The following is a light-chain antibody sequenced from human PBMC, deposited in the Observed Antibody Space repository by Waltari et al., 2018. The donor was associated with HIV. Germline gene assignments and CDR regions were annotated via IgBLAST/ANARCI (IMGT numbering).Light chain of an antibody. V-gene: IGLV3-10*01. CDR2: NDN. CDR3: YSTDNGDSHKVV. CDR1: ALTEKP. J-gene: IGLJ1*01. Sequence: SYELTQPASVSVSPDQTATITCSGDALTEKPVYWYRQKAGQAPVLVILNDNRRPSGIPEKFLGCKSWTLATLTIIGAQVEDEAEYCCYSTDNGDSHKVVFGTGT.